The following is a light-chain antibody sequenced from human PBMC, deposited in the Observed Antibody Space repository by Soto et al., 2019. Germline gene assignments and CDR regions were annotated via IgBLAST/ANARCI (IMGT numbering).Light chain of an antibody. CDR1: QTVISNY. CDR3: QQNDNSLFT. V-gene: IGKV3-20*01. CDR2: GAS. Sequence: EIVLTQSPGTLSLSPGERATFSCRASQTVISNYLAWYQQKPAQAPRLLIYGASSRATGIPDRFSGSGSGTDFTLTISRLESEDFAVYYCQQNDNSLFTFGPGTKVEIK. J-gene: IGKJ3*01.